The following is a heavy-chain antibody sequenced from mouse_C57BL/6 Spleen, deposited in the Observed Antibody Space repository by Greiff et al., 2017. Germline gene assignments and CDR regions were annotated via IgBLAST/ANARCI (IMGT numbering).Heavy chain of an antibody. J-gene: IGHJ2*01. Sequence: VQLQQSGPVLVKPGASVKMSCKASGYTFTDYYMNWVKQSHGKSLEWIGVINPYNGGTSYNQKFKGKATLTVDPSSSTAYMELNSLTTEDSAVYSCERHYYGSDYLDYWGQGTTLTVSS. D-gene: IGHD1-1*01. CDR1: GYTFTDYY. CDR3: ERHYYGSDYLDY. CDR2: INPYNGGT. V-gene: IGHV1-19*01.